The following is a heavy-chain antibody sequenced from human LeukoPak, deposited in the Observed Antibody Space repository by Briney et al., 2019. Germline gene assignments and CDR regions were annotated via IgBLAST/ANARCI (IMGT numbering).Heavy chain of an antibody. V-gene: IGHV1-69*01. Sequence: GASVKVSCKASGGTFSSYAISWVRQAPGQGLEWMGGIIPIFGTANYAQKFQGRVTITADESTSTAYMELSSLRSEDTAVYYCASPPEMATNDAFDIWGQGTMVTVSS. J-gene: IGHJ3*02. CDR2: IIPIFGTA. CDR1: GGTFSSYA. D-gene: IGHD5-24*01. CDR3: ASPPEMATNDAFDI.